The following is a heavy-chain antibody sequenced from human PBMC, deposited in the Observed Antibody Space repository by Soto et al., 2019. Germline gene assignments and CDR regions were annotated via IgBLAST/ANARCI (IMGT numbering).Heavy chain of an antibody. CDR2: ISISSHYI. V-gene: IGHV3-11*05. CDR3: ARARIVGAEQFDY. J-gene: IGHJ4*02. CDR1: GFTFTNHH. D-gene: IGHD1-26*01. Sequence: QVPLVESGGGLVKPGGSLRLACAASGFTFTNHHMNWIRQAPGKGLEWLSYISISSHYIKYADSVKGRFTVSRDNAKNSLYLHLSSLRAEDTAVYYCARARIVGAEQFDYWGQGTLVTVSS.